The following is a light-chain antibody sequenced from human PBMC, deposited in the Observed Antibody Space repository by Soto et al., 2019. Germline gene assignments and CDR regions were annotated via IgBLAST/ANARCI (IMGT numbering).Light chain of an antibody. CDR2: DAS. J-gene: IGKJ2*01. V-gene: IGKV1-5*01. CDR3: QQYNSYPYT. CDR1: QSISSW. Sequence: DIQMTQSPSTLSASVGDRVTITCRASQSISSWLAWYQQKPGKAPKLLIYDASRLESGVPSRFSGSGSVTEFTRPISSLQPDDFATYYCQQYNSYPYTFGQGTKLEIK.